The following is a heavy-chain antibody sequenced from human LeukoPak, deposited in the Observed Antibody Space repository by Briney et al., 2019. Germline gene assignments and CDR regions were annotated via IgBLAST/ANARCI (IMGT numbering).Heavy chain of an antibody. CDR2: IYYSGST. V-gene: IGHV4-39*07. D-gene: IGHD5-12*01. CDR3: AREGLYSGYGWGYYYYYMDV. Sequence: PSETLSLTCTVFGGSISSSSYYWGWIRQPPGKGLEWIGSIYYSGSTYYNPSLKSRVTISVDTSKNQFSLKLSSVTAADTAVYYCAREGLYSGYGWGYYYYYMDVWGKGTTVTVSS. CDR1: GGSISSSSYY. J-gene: IGHJ6*03.